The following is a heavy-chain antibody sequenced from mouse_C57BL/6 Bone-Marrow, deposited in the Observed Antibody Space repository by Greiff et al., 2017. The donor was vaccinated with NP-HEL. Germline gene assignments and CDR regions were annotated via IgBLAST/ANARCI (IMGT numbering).Heavy chain of an antibody. V-gene: IGHV1-64*01. D-gene: IGHD1-1*01. CDR2: IHPNSGST. Sequence: QVQLQQPGAELVKPGASVKLSCKASGYTFTSYWMHWVKQRPGQGLEWIGMIHPNSGSTNYNEKFKSKATLTVDKSSSTAYMQLSSLTSEDSAVYYCARKADYYCGSSPWYFDVWGTGTTVTVSS. CDR1: GYTFTSYW. CDR3: ARKADYYCGSSPWYFDV. J-gene: IGHJ1*03.